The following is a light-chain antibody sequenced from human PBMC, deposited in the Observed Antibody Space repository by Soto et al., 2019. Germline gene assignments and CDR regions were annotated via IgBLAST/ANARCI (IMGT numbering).Light chain of an antibody. CDR1: QSVSSSY. CDR3: KHYDSLPIT. J-gene: IGKJ5*01. CDR2: GAY. V-gene: IGKV3-20*01. Sequence: EIVFTQSPGTLSLSPGERATISCRASQSVSSSYLAWYQQKPGQPHRLLIYGAYSRATGIQDRFSGSGSGTDFTLTIRRLEPEEFAVFYCKHYDSLPITFGQGTRLEIK.